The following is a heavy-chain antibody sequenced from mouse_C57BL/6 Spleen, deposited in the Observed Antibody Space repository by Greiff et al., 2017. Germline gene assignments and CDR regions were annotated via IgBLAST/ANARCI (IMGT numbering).Heavy chain of an antibody. CDR2: IDPETGGT. V-gene: IGHV1-15*01. Sequence: VQLQQSGAELVRPGASVTLSCKASGYTFTDYEMHWVKQTPVHGLEWIGAIDPETGGTAYNQKFKGKAILTADKSSSTAYMELRSLTSEDSAVYYCTRSGYGSSYYWYFDVWGTGTTVTVSS. D-gene: IGHD1-1*01. CDR1: GYTFTDYE. J-gene: IGHJ1*03. CDR3: TRSGYGSSYYWYFDV.